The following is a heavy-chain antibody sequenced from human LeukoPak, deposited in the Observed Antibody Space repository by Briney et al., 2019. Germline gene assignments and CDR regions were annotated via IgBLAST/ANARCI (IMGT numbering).Heavy chain of an antibody. Sequence: SVKVSCKASGGTSSSYAISWVRQAPGQGLEWMGGIIPIFGTANYAQKFQGRVTITADESTSTAYMELSSLRSEDTAVYYCATTPSHAYYYGSGSYYYWGQGTLVTVSS. CDR2: IIPIFGTA. D-gene: IGHD3-10*01. CDR3: ATTPSHAYYYGSGSYYY. CDR1: GGTSSSYA. J-gene: IGHJ4*02. V-gene: IGHV1-69*01.